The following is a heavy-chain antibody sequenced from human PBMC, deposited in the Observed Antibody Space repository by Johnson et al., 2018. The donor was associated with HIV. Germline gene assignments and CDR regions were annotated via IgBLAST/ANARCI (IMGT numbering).Heavy chain of an antibody. V-gene: IGHV3-13*01. Sequence: EVQLVESGGGLVQPGGSLRLSCAASGFTFSSYDMHWVRQATGKGLEWVSAIGTAGDTYYPGSVKGRFTISRENAKNSLYLQMNSLRAGDTAVYYCAREGPVPGGDAFDIWDQGTMVTVSS. D-gene: IGHD3-16*01. CDR3: AREGPVPGGDAFDI. CDR2: IGTAGDT. CDR1: GFTFSSYD. J-gene: IGHJ3*02.